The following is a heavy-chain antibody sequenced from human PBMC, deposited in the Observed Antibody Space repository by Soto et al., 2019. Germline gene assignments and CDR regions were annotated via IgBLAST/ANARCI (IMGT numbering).Heavy chain of an antibody. CDR1: GDTFTTYD. V-gene: IGHV1-8*01. CDR2: INPNSGNI. Sequence: GXSVEVSFKASGDTFTTYDINWVRQATGHGLEWMGWINPNSGNIGYAQRFQGRVTMTRDTAIRTAYMEVSSLRSDDTAVYYCARGRASGSYYLLDYWGQGTLVTVSS. J-gene: IGHJ4*02. CDR3: ARGRASGSYYLLDY. D-gene: IGHD3-10*01.